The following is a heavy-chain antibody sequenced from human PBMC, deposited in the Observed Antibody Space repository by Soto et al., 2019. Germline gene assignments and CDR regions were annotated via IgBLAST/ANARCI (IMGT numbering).Heavy chain of an antibody. CDR1: GGGSGNLA. V-gene: IGHV1-69*06. CDR2: IIPIYDAA. CDR3: ATGTRENYNYWYFDL. J-gene: IGHJ2*01. D-gene: IGHD1-7*01. Sequence: QVQLVQSGAELKKPGSSVKVSCKVSGGGSGNLAISWLRNAPGPGPEWVAGIIPIYDAANYADDFRGRITLTADKSTATAYMELSSLRSEDTAIYYCATGTRENYNYWYFDLWGRGTLITVSS.